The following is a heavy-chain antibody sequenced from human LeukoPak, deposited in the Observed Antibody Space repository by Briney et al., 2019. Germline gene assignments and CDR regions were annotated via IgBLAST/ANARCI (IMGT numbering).Heavy chain of an antibody. D-gene: IGHD3-9*01. CDR1: GGSISSGGYY. J-gene: IGHJ3*02. CDR3: ARGTAYYDILTGYHVSAFDI. CDR2: IYYSGST. Sequence: PSETLSLTCTVSGGSISSGGYYWSWIRQHPGKGLEWIGYIYYSGSTYYNPSLKSRVTISVDTSKNQFSLKLSSVTAADTAVYYCARGTAYYDILTGYHVSAFDIWGQGTMVTVSS. V-gene: IGHV4-31*03.